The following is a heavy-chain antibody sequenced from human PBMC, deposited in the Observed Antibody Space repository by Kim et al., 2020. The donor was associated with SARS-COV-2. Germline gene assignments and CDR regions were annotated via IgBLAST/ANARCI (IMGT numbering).Heavy chain of an antibody. J-gene: IGHJ6*02. V-gene: IGHV4-59*08. D-gene: IGHD6-19*01. CDR2: IYYSGST. CDR1: GGSISSYY. Sequence: SETLSLTCTVSGGSISSYYWSWIRQPPGKGLEWIGYIYYSGSTNYYPSLKSRVTISVSTSKNQFSLKLSSVTAADTAAYYCSGQGSGPRSYYYYGMDVWGQGTPVTVSS. CDR3: SGQGSGPRSYYYYGMDV.